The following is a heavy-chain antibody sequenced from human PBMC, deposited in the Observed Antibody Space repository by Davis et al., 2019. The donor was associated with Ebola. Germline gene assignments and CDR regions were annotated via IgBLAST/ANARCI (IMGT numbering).Heavy chain of an antibody. CDR3: ARDLMVGFGELLWAYYYYGMDV. Sequence: GESLKISCAASGFTFSSYGMHWVRQAPGKGLEWVAVIWYDGSNKYYADSGKGRFTISRDNSKNTLYLQMNSLRAEDTAVYYCARDLMVGFGELLWAYYYYGMDVWGQGTTVTVSS. V-gene: IGHV3-33*01. CDR2: IWYDGSNK. CDR1: GFTFSSYG. D-gene: IGHD3-10*01. J-gene: IGHJ6*02.